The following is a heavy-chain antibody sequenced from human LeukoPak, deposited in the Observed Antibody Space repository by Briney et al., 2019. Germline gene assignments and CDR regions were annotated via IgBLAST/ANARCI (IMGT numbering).Heavy chain of an antibody. CDR3: ARVRAAAGTRFQH. D-gene: IGHD6-13*01. J-gene: IGHJ1*01. V-gene: IGHV4-34*01. CDR1: GGSFSGYY. CDR2: INHSGST. Sequence: PSETLSLTCAVDGGSFSGYYWSWIRQPPGKGLEWIGEINHSGSTNYNPSLKSRVTISVDTSKNQFSLKLSSVTAADTAVYYCARVRAAAGTRFQHWGQGTLVTVSS.